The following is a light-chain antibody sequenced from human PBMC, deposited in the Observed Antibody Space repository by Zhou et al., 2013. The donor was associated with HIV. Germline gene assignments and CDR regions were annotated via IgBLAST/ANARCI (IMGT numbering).Light chain of an antibody. CDR2: DAS. CDR3: QQSSIYPLGP. Sequence: DVQMTQSPSSLSASVGDRVTITCRASQSVSNFLNWYQYRPGKPPQLLIFDASTLRGGVSSRFSGIGSGTEFTLTISSLQPEDSAIYYCQQSSIYPLGPFGQGTKVEIK. CDR1: QSVSNF. V-gene: IGKV1-39*01. J-gene: IGKJ1*01.